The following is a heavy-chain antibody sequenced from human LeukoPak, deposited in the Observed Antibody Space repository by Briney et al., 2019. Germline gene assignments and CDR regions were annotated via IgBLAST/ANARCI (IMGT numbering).Heavy chain of an antibody. CDR1: RGSISSSSYY. CDR3: ARGHSPVTTKVSYFQH. Sequence: SETLSLTCAVSRGSISSSSYYWGWIRQPPGKGLEWIGEINHSGSTNYNPSLKSRVTILVDTSKNQFSLKLSSVTAADTAVYYCARGHSPVTTKVSYFQHWGQGTLVTVSS. D-gene: IGHD4-17*01. V-gene: IGHV4-39*07. CDR2: INHSGST. J-gene: IGHJ1*01.